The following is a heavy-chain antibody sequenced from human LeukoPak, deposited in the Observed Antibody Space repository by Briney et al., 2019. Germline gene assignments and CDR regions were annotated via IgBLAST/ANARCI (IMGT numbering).Heavy chain of an antibody. J-gene: IGHJ6*03. D-gene: IGHD2-2*01. Sequence: SETLSLTCTVSGGSISSYYWSWIRQPPGKGLEWIGYIYYSGSTNYNPSLKSRVTISVDTSKNQFSLKLSSVTAADTAVYYCARGSSSTSLRDYYYYMDVWGKGTTVTVSS. CDR3: ARGSSSTSLRDYYYYMDV. CDR1: GGSISSYY. CDR2: IYYSGST. V-gene: IGHV4-59*01.